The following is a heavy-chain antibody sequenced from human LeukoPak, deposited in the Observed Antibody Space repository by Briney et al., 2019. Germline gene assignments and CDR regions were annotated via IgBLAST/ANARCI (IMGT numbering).Heavy chain of an antibody. J-gene: IGHJ4*02. V-gene: IGHV4-59*08. D-gene: IGHD2-21*02. CDR2: IYYSGST. CDR3: ARRTSGDYDY. CDR1: GGSISSYY. Sequence: SETLSLTCTVSGGSISSYYWSWIRQPPGKGLEWIGYIYYSGSTNYNPSLKSRVTISVDTSKNQFSLKLSSVTAADTAVYYCARRTSGDYDYWGQGTLVTVSS.